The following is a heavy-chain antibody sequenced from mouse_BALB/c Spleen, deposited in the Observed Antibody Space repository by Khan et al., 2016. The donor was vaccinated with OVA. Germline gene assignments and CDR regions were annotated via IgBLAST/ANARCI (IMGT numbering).Heavy chain of an antibody. V-gene: IGHV5-9-1*01. Sequence: EVMLVESGGGLVKPGGSLKLSCAASGFSFTRYSMSWVRQTPEKRLAWVASISSGGTYTYYSDSVKGRFTISRDNANHTLFLQMSSMRSEDTAIYYCTRHEGYYGYGQGDYWGQGTSVTVSS. CDR3: TRHEGYYGYGQGDY. CDR1: GFSFTRYS. D-gene: IGHD2-2*01. J-gene: IGHJ4*01. CDR2: ISSGGTYT.